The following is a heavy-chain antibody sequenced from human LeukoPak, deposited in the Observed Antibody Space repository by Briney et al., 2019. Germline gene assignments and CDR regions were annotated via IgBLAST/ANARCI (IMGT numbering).Heavy chain of an antibody. CDR3: HPLAYTSN. Sequence: GGSLRLSCAVSGFTSGFTFSSRWIHWVRQAPGKGLVWVSLVKTDGSTNYADSVKGRFTVSRDNAKNTLYLQMNNLRVEGTALYFCHPLAYTSNWGQGTLVTVSS. CDR2: VKTDGST. CDR1: GFTFSSRW. D-gene: IGHD6-19*01. J-gene: IGHJ4*02. V-gene: IGHV3-74*01.